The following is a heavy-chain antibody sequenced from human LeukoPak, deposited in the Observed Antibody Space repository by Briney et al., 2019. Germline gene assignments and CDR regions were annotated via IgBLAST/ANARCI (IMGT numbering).Heavy chain of an antibody. J-gene: IGHJ3*02. CDR1: GGSISSYY. CDR2: INYSGST. V-gene: IGHV4-59*01. Sequence: SETLSLTCTVSGGSISSYYWSWIRQPPGKGLEWIGYINYSGSTNYNPSLKSRVIISVDTSKNQFSLKLSSVTAADTAVYYCARGGDFFDIWGQGTMVTVSS. D-gene: IGHD3-3*01. CDR3: ARGGDFFDI.